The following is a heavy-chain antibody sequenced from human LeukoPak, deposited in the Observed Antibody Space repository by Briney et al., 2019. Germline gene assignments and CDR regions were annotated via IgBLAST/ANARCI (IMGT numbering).Heavy chain of an antibody. V-gene: IGHV1-69*11. Sequence: SVKVSCKASEDIFSSAAISWVRLAPGQGLEWMGTVIPVLGTANYAQKFQGRVTITSDESTTTVYTEVTSLRSEDTAMYYCTRVLGYHASGSLPYSYYMDIWGEGTTVSVSS. CDR2: VIPVLGTA. CDR1: EDIFSSAA. J-gene: IGHJ6*03. D-gene: IGHD3-10*01. CDR3: TRVLGYHASGSLPYSYYMDI.